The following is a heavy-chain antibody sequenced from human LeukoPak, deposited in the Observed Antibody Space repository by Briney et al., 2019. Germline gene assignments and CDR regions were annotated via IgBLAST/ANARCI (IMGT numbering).Heavy chain of an antibody. CDR3: ASSDFWRGCGDY. CDR1: GGSISSYY. D-gene: IGHD3-3*01. Sequence: SSETLSLTCTVSGGSISSYYWSWIRQPAGKGLEWIGRIYTSGSTNYNPSLKSRVTKSVDTSKNQFSLKLSSVTAADTAVYYCASSDFWRGCGDYWGQGTLVTVSS. V-gene: IGHV4-4*07. CDR2: IYTSGST. J-gene: IGHJ4*02.